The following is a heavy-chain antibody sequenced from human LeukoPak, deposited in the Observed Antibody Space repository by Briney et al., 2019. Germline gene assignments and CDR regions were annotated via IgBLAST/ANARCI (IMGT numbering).Heavy chain of an antibody. CDR2: IKYDGSYT. CDR3: ARDSSSVPEY. D-gene: IGHD2-2*01. V-gene: IGHV3-74*01. CDR1: GFSLSDHW. Sequence: PGGSLRLSCAASGFSLSDHWMYWVRQGPGKGLVWLSRIKYDGSYTSYADSVKGRFTVSRDNAKNTLYLQMNSLRAEDTAVYYCARDSSSVPEYWGQGTPVTVS. J-gene: IGHJ4*02.